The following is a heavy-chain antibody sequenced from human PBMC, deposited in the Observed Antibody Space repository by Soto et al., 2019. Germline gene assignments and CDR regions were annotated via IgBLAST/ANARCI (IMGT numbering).Heavy chain of an antibody. J-gene: IGHJ5*02. V-gene: IGHV3-30*18. CDR3: VKEVQSGYDFWFDP. CDR2: ISYDGSNK. D-gene: IGHD5-12*01. Sequence: QVQLVESGGGVVQPGRSLRLSCAASGFTFSSYGMHWVRQAPDKGLEWVAVISYDGSNKYYADSVKGRFTISRDNSKNTLYLQMNRVRAEDTAVYYCVKEVQSGYDFWFDPWGQGTLVTVSS. CDR1: GFTFSSYG.